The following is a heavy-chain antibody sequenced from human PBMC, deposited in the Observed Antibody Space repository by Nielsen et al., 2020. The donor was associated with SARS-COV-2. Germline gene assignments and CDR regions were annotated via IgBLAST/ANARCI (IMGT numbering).Heavy chain of an antibody. CDR1: GFTFRSYP. CDR3: VKEDSAYYDS. Sequence: GESLKISCSASGFTFRSYPMHWVRQAPGKGLEYVSAISANGKDTYYADSMKGRFTISRDNSRNTLYLQMSSLRTEDTAVYFCVKEDSAYYDSWGQGTLVTVSS. D-gene: IGHD3-22*01. J-gene: IGHJ4*02. V-gene: IGHV3-64D*06. CDR2: ISANGKDT.